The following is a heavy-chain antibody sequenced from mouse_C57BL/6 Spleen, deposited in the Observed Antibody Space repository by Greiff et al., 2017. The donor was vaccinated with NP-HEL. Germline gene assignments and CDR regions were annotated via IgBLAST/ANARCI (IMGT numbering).Heavy chain of an antibody. CDR3: ARRENYSDGSSFLDY. CDR2: INPNNGGT. V-gene: IGHV1-18*01. D-gene: IGHD1-1*01. Sequence: EVQLQQSGPELVKPGASVKIPCKASGYTFTDYNMDWVKQSHGKSLEWIGDINPNNGGTIYNQKFKGKATLTVDKSSSTAYMELRSLTSEDTAVYYCARRENYSDGSSFLDYWGQGTTLTVSS. CDR1: GYTFTDYN. J-gene: IGHJ2*01.